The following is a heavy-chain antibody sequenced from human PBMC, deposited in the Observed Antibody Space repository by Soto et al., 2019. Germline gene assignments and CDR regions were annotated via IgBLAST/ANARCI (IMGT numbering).Heavy chain of an antibody. CDR2: IWYDGSYK. V-gene: IGHV3-33*01. CDR1: GFTFSSYG. CDR3: ARSLNYYDSSGYFDS. D-gene: IGHD3-22*01. Sequence: PGGSLRLSCAASGFTFSSYGMHWVRQAPCKGLEWVAVIWYDGSYKYYADSVKGRFTISRDNSKNTLYLQMSSLRAEDTAVYYCARSLNYYDSSGYFDSWGQGTLVTVSS. J-gene: IGHJ4*02.